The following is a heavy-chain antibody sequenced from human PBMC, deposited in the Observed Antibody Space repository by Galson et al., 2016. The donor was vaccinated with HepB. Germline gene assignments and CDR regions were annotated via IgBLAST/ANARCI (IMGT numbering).Heavy chain of an antibody. CDR3: ARMKSSTKRFLEWTWTKDNWFDP. V-gene: IGHV4-4*07. J-gene: IGHJ5*02. CDR1: GGSISSYY. Sequence: TLSLTCTVSGGSISSYYWSWIRQPAGKGLEWIGRIHTSGSTNYNPSLQSRVTMSLDTSKNQFSLKLSSVTAADTAVYYCARMKSSTKRFLEWTWTKDNWFDPWGQGTLVTVSS. CDR2: IHTSGST. D-gene: IGHD3-3*01.